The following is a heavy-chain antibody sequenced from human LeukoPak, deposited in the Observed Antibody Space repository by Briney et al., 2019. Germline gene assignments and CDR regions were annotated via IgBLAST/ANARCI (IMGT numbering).Heavy chain of an antibody. V-gene: IGHV4-34*01. Sequence: SETLSLTCAVYGGSFSGYYWSWIRQPPGKGLEWIGEINHSGSTNYNPSLKGRVTISVDTSKNQFSLKLSSVTAADTAVYYCARSRLGWFDPWGQGTLVTVSS. CDR1: GGSFSGYY. J-gene: IGHJ5*02. CDR2: INHSGST. CDR3: ARSRLGWFDP. D-gene: IGHD3-10*01.